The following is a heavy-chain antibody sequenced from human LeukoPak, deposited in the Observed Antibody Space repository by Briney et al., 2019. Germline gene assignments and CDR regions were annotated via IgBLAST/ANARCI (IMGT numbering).Heavy chain of an antibody. V-gene: IGHV4-30-4*08. Sequence: SETLSLTCTVSGGSISSGDYYWSWIRQPPGKGLEWIGYIYYSGSAYYNPSLKSRVTISVETSKNQFSLKLGSVTAADTAVYYCARTSTYYDFWSGYRDFDYWGQGTLVTVSS. J-gene: IGHJ4*02. D-gene: IGHD3-3*01. CDR3: ARTSTYYDFWSGYRDFDY. CDR2: IYYSGSA. CDR1: GGSISSGDYY.